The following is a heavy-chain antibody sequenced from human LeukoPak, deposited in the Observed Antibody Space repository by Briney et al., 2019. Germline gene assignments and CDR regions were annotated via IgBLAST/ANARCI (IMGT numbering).Heavy chain of an antibody. CDR2: IYYSGST. V-gene: IGHV4-39*07. CDR3: ARSKMATSDDAFDI. D-gene: IGHD5-24*01. CDR1: GGSISSSSYY. J-gene: IGHJ3*02. Sequence: SETLSLTCTVSGGSISSSSYYWGWIRQPPGKGLEWIGSIYYSGSTYYNPSLKSRVTISVDTSKNQFSLKLSSVTAADTAVYYCARSKMATSDDAFDIWGQGTMVTVSS.